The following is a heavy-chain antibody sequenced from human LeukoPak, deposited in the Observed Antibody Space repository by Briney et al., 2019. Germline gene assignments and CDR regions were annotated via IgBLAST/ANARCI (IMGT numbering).Heavy chain of an antibody. V-gene: IGHV3-30*02. CDR3: AKDSRFLEWFRDY. J-gene: IGHJ4*02. CDR2: IRYDGSNK. CDR1: GFTFSSYG. Sequence: PGGSLRLSCAASGFTFSSYGMHWVRQAPGKGLEWVAFIRYDGSNKYYADSVKGRFTISRDNSKNTLYLQMNSLRAEDTAVYYCAKDSRFLEWFRDYWGQGTLVTVSS. D-gene: IGHD3-3*01.